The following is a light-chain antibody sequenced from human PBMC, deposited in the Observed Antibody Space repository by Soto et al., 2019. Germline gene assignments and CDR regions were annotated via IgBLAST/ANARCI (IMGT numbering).Light chain of an antibody. Sequence: QSALTQPASVSGSPGQSITISCTWTSSDVGSHNFVSWYQQHPGKAPELMIFEVSKRPSGVSNRFSGSKSGNTASLTISGLQAEDEADYYCYSYVGSISFGGGTKLTVL. J-gene: IGLJ2*01. CDR1: SSDVGSHNF. CDR2: EVS. CDR3: YSYVGSIS. V-gene: IGLV2-23*02.